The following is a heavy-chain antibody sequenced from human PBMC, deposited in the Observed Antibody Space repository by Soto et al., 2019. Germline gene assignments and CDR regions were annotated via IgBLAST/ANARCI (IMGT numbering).Heavy chain of an antibody. CDR3: ARSDYFWGSYRYTGFYEYFQH. D-gene: IGHD3-16*02. CDR1: GGTFSSYA. Sequence: QVQLVQSGAEVKKPGSSVKVSCKASGGTFSSYAISWVRQAPGQGLEWMGGIIPIFGTANYAQKFQGRVTITADKSTSTAYMELSSLRSEDTAVYYCARSDYFWGSYRYTGFYEYFQHWGQGTLVTVSS. CDR2: IIPIFGTA. V-gene: IGHV1-69*06. J-gene: IGHJ1*01.